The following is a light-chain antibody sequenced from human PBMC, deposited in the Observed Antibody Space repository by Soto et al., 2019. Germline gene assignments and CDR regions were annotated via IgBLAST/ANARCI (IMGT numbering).Light chain of an antibody. CDR1: QSLRSSY. CDR2: GAS. CDR3: QQHGTSPYT. V-gene: IGKV3-20*01. Sequence: PGDSATLSCWASQSLRSSYLAWYQRKPGQAPRLLMFGASRRATGIPDRFNGSGSGTDFILTISRLEPEDVAVYYCQQHGTSPYTFGQGTVLEIK. J-gene: IGKJ2*01.